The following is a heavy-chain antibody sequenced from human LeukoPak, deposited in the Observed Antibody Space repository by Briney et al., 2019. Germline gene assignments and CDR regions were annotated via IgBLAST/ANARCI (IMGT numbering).Heavy chain of an antibody. CDR2: INHSRNS. V-gene: IGHV4-34*01. Sequence: SETLSLTCAVYGGSFSDYYWSWIRQAPGKGLECIGEINHSRNSNYNYNSSLKSRVTISIDTSKNQVSLKLSSVTAADTAVYYCARGGAYSFDYWGPGTLVTVSS. CDR3: ARGGAYSFDY. D-gene: IGHD2-21*01. CDR1: GGSFSDYY. J-gene: IGHJ4*02.